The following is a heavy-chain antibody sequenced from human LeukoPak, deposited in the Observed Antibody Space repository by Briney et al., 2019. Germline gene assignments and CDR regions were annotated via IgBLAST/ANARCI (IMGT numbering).Heavy chain of an antibody. V-gene: IGHV4-34*01. D-gene: IGHD6-13*01. CDR3: ARDRGSVAAAGIRRRVNWFDP. Sequence: PSETLSLTCAVYGGSFSGYYWSWIRQPPGKGLEWIGEINHSGSTNYNPSLKSRVTISVDTSKNQFSLKLSSVTAADTAVYYCARDRGSVAAAGIRRRVNWFDPWGQGTLVTVSS. J-gene: IGHJ5*02. CDR1: GGSFSGYY. CDR2: INHSGST.